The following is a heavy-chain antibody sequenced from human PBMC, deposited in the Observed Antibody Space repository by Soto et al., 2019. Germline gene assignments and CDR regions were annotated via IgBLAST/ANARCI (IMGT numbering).Heavy chain of an antibody. D-gene: IGHD6-13*01. J-gene: IGHJ3*02. Sequence: SVKVSCKASGGTFSSYAISWVRQAPGQGLEWMGGIIPIFGTANYAQKFQGWVTMTRDTSISTAYMELSRLRSDDTAVYYCACSSSHDAFDIWGQGTMVTVSS. CDR1: GGTFSSYA. CDR3: ACSSSHDAFDI. V-gene: IGHV1-69*05. CDR2: IIPIFGTA.